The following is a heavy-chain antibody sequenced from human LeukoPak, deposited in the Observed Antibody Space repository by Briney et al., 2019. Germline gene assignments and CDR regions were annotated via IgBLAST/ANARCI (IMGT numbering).Heavy chain of an antibody. CDR2: IDHRGDT. J-gene: IGHJ4*03. CDR1: GGSFSRYY. CDR3: ARGATISETGYFDF. D-gene: IGHD5-24*01. Sequence: SETLSLTCAVYGGSFSRYYWSWIRQSPGKELEWTAEIDHRGDTNYNPSVKSRVTISVDTSKNQFSLKMRSLSAADTALYYCARGATISETGYFDFWGQGTLVTVSS. V-gene: IGHV4-34*01.